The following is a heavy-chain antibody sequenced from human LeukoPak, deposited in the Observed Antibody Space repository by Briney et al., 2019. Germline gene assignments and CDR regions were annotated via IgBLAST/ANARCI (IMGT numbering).Heavy chain of an antibody. CDR3: ARGVRGSTSWNSYYNYFYLDV. Sequence: SETLSLTCAVFDGSLSDYYWSWVRQPPGKGLEWIGEINYSGRTNYYPSLTSRATLSIDTSKNQFSLKLSSVTVADTAVYYCARGVRGSTSWNSYYNYFYLDVWGKGTTVTVSS. V-gene: IGHV4-34*01. CDR2: INYSGRT. CDR1: DGSLSDYY. D-gene: IGHD1-7*01. J-gene: IGHJ6*03.